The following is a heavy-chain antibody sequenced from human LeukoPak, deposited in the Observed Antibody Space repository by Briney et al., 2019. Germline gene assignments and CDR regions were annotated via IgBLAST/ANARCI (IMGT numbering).Heavy chain of an antibody. CDR1: GFTFSSYG. V-gene: IGHV3-21*01. J-gene: IGHJ5*02. CDR2: ISSSSSYI. D-gene: IGHD3-10*01. Sequence: GGSLRLSCAASGFTFSSYGMSWARQAPGRGLEWVSAISSSSSYIYYADSVKGRFTISRDNAKNSLYLQMNSLRAEDTAVYYCARGSLITMVRGVINWFDPWGQGTLVTVSS. CDR3: ARGSLITMVRGVINWFDP.